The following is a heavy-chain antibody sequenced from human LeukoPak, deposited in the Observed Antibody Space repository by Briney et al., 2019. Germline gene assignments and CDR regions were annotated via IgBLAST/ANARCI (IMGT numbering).Heavy chain of an antibody. CDR2: ISAYNGNT. Sequence: ASVKVSCKASGYTFTSYGISWVRQSPGHGLEWRGWISAYNGNTNYAQKLQGRVTMTTDTSTSTAYMELRSLRSDDTAVYYCARDLIYYYGSSGYYYDDYWGQGTLVTVSS. J-gene: IGHJ4*02. D-gene: IGHD3-22*01. CDR1: GYTFTSYG. V-gene: IGHV1-18*01. CDR3: ARDLIYYYGSSGYYYDDY.